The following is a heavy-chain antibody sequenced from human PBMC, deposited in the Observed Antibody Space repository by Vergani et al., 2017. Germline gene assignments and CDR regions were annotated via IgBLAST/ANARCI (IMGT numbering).Heavy chain of an antibody. Sequence: QVQLQQWGGGLLKPSETLSLTCVVNGGSFTSYYWTWIRQSPGEGLEWVGDIDHTGRPDYNPSLRSRLTMSVDKSRNQFSLTLNSVTATDTAIYFCARVNTETNGHLYYCYYMDVWGQGTAVTVS. CDR1: GGSFTSYY. CDR3: ARVNTETNGHLYYCYYMDV. CDR2: IDHTGRP. D-gene: IGHD4-11*01. J-gene: IGHJ6*03. V-gene: IGHV4-34*01.